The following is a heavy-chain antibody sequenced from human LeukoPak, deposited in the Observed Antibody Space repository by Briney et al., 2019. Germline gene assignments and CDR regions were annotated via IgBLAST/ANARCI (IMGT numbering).Heavy chain of an antibody. CDR1: GGSISSYY. Sequence: SETLSLTCTVSGGSISSYYWSWIRQPPGKGLEWIGCIFHSGSTYYNPSLKSRVTISSDTSKNQFSLKLTSVTAADTAVYYCARLLGAARDYWGQGTLVTVSS. D-gene: IGHD6-6*01. V-gene: IGHV4-59*12. J-gene: IGHJ4*02. CDR2: IFHSGST. CDR3: ARLLGAARDY.